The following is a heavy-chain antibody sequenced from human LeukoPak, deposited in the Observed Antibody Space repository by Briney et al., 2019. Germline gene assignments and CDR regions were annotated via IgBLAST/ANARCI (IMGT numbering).Heavy chain of an antibody. CDR2: ISSSGST. V-gene: IGHV4-61*02. J-gene: IGHJ5*02. Sequence: SETLSLTCTVSGNSISSGDNYWSWIRQPAGKGLEWIGRISSSGSTNYNPSLKSRVTISVDTSKNQFSLKLSSVTAADTAVYYCARGLKPKYYYGSGSYHNRNNWFDPWGQGTLVTVSS. CDR1: GNSISSGDNY. CDR3: ARGLKPKYYYGSGSYHNRNNWFDP. D-gene: IGHD3-10*01.